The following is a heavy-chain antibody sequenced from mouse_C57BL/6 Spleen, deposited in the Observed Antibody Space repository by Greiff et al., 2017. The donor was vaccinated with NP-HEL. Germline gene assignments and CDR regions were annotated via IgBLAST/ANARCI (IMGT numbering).Heavy chain of an antibody. Sequence: VQLQQSGPGLVAPSQSLSITCTVSGFSLTSYGVHWVRQPPGKGLEWLVVIWSDGSTTYNSALKSRLSISKDNSKSQVFLKMNSLQTDDTAMYYCARHAIYYYGSSPSYYAMDYWGQGTSVTVSS. CDR2: IWSDGST. V-gene: IGHV2-6-1*01. CDR3: ARHAIYYYGSSPSYYAMDY. D-gene: IGHD1-1*01. CDR1: GFSLTSYG. J-gene: IGHJ4*01.